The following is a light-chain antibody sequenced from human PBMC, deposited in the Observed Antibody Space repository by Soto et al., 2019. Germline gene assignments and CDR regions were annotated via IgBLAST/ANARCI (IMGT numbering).Light chain of an antibody. Sequence: QPVLTQPPSASGTPGQRVTISCSGSSSNIGSNTVNWYQQLPGTAPKLLIYSNNQRLSGVPDRFSGSKSGTSASLAISGLQSEDEADYYCAAWDDSLNGPVFGGGTKVTVL. CDR3: AAWDDSLNGPV. V-gene: IGLV1-44*01. J-gene: IGLJ2*01. CDR2: SNN. CDR1: SSNIGSNT.